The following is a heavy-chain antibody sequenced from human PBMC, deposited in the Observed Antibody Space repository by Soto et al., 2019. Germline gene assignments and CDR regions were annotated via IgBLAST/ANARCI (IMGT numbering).Heavy chain of an antibody. Sequence: QVQLVESGGGVVQPGRSLRLSCAASGFTFSSYGMHWVRQAPGKGLEWVAVIWYDGSNKYYADSVKGRFTISRDNSKNTLYLQMNSLRAEDTAVYYCARDRNYYGSGSWVTDYWGQGTLVTVSS. D-gene: IGHD3-10*01. V-gene: IGHV3-33*01. CDR2: IWYDGSNK. CDR1: GFTFSSYG. J-gene: IGHJ4*02. CDR3: ARDRNYYGSGSWVTDY.